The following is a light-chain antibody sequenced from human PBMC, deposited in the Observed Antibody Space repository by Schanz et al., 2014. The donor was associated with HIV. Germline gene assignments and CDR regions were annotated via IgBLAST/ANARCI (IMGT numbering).Light chain of an antibody. CDR1: QSINSNF. CDR3: QQYGTSLIT. Sequence: EIVLTQSPGTLSVSPGERATLSCSASQSINSNFLGWYQQKLGQAPRLVIFGASNRATGIPDRFSGSDSGTDFTLTISRLEPEDFAVYYCQQYGTSLITFGQGTRLEI. J-gene: IGKJ5*01. V-gene: IGKV3-20*01. CDR2: GAS.